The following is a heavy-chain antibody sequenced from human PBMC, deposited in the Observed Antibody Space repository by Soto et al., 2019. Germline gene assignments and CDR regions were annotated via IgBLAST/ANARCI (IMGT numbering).Heavy chain of an antibody. J-gene: IGHJ6*01. CDR3: ARVTPSDYSDYVPYYGMDV. D-gene: IGHD4-17*01. CDR2: IWYDGSNK. V-gene: IGHV3-33*01. Sequence: QVQLVESGGGVVQPGRSLRLSCAASGFTFSSYGMHWVRQAPGKGLEWVAVIWYDGSNKYYADSVKGRFTISRDNSKNTLYLQMNSLRAEDTAVYYCARVTPSDYSDYVPYYGMDVW. CDR1: GFTFSSYG.